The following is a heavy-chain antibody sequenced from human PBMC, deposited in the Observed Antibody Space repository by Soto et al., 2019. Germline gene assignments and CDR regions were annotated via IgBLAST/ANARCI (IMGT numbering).Heavy chain of an antibody. CDR2: IYYSGST. J-gene: IGHJ4*02. D-gene: IGHD3-9*01. CDR1: VGSVSSGSDY. CDR3: AREIEYNILTGYYYFDY. Sequence: DTLYPTYTVSVGSVSSGSDYWSWIRQPPGKGLEWIGYIYYSGSTNYNPSLKSRVTISVDTSKNQFSLKLSSVTAADTAVYYCAREIEYNILTGYYYFDYWGQGTRVTVSS. V-gene: IGHV4-61*01.